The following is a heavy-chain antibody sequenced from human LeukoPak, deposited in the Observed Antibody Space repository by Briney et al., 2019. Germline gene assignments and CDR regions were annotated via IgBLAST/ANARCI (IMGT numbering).Heavy chain of an antibody. CDR1: VGLIRSYY. V-gene: IGHV4-4*07. D-gene: IGHD3-16*02. J-gene: IGHJ4*02. CDR2: IYSSGST. Sequence: AETVSLTRTFCVGLIRSYYWIWMRQPAGKGLEWIGRIYSSGSTNYNPCIKGRVTMSVDTSKNQFSLKLSSVTAADTAVYYCARERPGGLRLGELSVHIDYWGQGTLVTVSS. CDR3: ARERPGGLRLGELSVHIDY.